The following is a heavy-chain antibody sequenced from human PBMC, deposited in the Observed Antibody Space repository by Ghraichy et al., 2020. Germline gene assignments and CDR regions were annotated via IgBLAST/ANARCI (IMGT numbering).Heavy chain of an antibody. Sequence: SETLSLTCTVSGGSISRISYYWGWIRQPPGKGLEWIWSIYYRGSTYYNPSLKSRVTISVDTSKNQFSLKLSSVTAADTAVYYCARHRWPEALYYWGQGTLVTVPS. CDR1: GGSISRISYY. J-gene: IGHJ4*02. CDR2: IYYRGST. D-gene: IGHD1-14*01. CDR3: ARHRWPEALYY. V-gene: IGHV4-39*01.